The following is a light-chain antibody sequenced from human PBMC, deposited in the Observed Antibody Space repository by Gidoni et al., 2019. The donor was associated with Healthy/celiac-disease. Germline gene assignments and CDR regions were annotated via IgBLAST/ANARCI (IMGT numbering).Light chain of an antibody. CDR1: QSVSYSSNNKNY. CDR2: WAS. J-gene: IGKJ1*01. CDR3: QQYYSTLWT. Sequence: DIVMTQSPDSLAVSLGERATINCKSSQSVSYSSNNKNYLAWYQQKPGQPPKLLIYWASTRESGVPDRFSGSGSGTDFTLTISSLQAEDVAVYYCQQYYSTLWTFGQGTKVEIK. V-gene: IGKV4-1*01.